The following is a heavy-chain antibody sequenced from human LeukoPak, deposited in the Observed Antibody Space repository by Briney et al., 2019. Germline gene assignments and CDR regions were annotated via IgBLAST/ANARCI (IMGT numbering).Heavy chain of an antibody. CDR3: ATDAIAAAGTIVKD. CDR1: GYTLTELS. V-gene: IGHV1-24*01. Sequence: ASVKVSCKVSGYTLTELSMHWVRQAPGKGLEWMGGFDPEDGETIYAQKFQGRVTMTEDTSTDTAYMELSSLRSEDTAVYYCATDAIAAAGTIVKDWGQGNLVTVSS. CDR2: FDPEDGET. D-gene: IGHD6-13*01. J-gene: IGHJ4*02.